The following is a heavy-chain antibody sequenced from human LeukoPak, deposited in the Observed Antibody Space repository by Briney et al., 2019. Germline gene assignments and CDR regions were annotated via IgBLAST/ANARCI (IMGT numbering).Heavy chain of an antibody. CDR1: GFTFSSYG. J-gene: IGHJ4*02. V-gene: IGHV3-30*18. D-gene: IGHD6-19*01. CDR3: AKGYGQWRLSYFDY. Sequence: PGRSLRLSCAASGFTFSSYGMHWVRQAPGKGLEWVAVISYDGSNKYYADSVKGRFTISRDNSKNTLYLQVNSLRAEDTAVYYCAKGYGQWRLSYFDYWGQGTLVTVSS. CDR2: ISYDGSNK.